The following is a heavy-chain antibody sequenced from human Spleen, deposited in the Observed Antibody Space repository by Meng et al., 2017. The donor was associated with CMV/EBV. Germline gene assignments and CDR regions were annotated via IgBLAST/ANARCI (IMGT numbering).Heavy chain of an antibody. Sequence: SETLSLTCAVYGGSFSGYCWSWIRQPPGKGLEWIGEIGEINHDGSPNYNPSLKSRVTISVDTSKNQVSLDLSSVSAADTAVYYCARHFGDSSGRRFDPWGQGTLVTVSS. CDR2: IGEINHDGSP. V-gene: IGHV4-34*01. CDR1: GGSFSGYC. J-gene: IGHJ5*02. CDR3: ARHFGDSSGRRFDP. D-gene: IGHD3-22*01.